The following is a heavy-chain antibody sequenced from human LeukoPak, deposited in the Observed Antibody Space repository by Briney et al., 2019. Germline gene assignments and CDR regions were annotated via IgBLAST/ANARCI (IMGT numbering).Heavy chain of an antibody. J-gene: IGHJ4*02. CDR3: ARDSGYCSSTSCSHIFDY. D-gene: IGHD2-2*01. CDR2: INPNSGGT. V-gene: IGHV1-2*02. Sequence: GASVKVSXKASGYTFTGYYMHWVRQAPGQGLEWMGWINPNSGGTNYAQKFQGRVTMTRDTSISTAYMELSRLRSDDTAVYYCARDSGYCSSTSCSHIFDYWGQGTLVTVSS. CDR1: GYTFTGYY.